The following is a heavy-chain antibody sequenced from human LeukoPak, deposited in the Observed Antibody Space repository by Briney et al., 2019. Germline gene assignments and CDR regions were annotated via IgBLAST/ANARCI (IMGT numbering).Heavy chain of an antibody. Sequence: GTLSLTCAVSGGSISSSNWWSWVRQAPGKGLEWVSAVRGSGSDTYYADSVKGRFTISRDNSKNTVYLQMNSLRAVDTARYYCAKTSRVNSAYDSPFDHWGQGTLVTVSS. CDR1: GGSISSSN. D-gene: IGHD5-12*01. CDR3: AKTSRVNSAYDSPFDH. J-gene: IGHJ4*02. V-gene: IGHV3-23*01. CDR2: VRGSGSDT.